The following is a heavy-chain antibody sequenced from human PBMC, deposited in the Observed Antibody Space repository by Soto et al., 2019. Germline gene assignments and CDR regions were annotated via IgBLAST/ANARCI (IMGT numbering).Heavy chain of an antibody. D-gene: IGHD2-2*01. CDR2: ISSSSSTI. J-gene: IGHJ3*02. CDR1: GFIFSSYS. CDR3: ARDAGYCSSTSCPHTNAFDI. V-gene: IGHV3-48*01. Sequence: PGGSLRLSCAASGFIFSSYSMNWVRQAPGKGLEWVSYISSSSSTIYYADSVKGRFTISRDNAKNSLYLQMNSLRAEDTAVYYCARDAGYCSSTSCPHTNAFDIWGQGTMVTVSS.